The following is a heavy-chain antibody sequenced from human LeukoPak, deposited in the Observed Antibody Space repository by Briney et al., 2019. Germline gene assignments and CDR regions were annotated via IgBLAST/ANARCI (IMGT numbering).Heavy chain of an antibody. V-gene: IGHV3-74*01. Sequence: GGSLRLSCVASGFTFSKHWMHWVRQAPGKGLVWVSRINRDGSSTIYADSVKGRLTISRDNAKNSLYLQMNSLRAEDTAVYYCARDRDSSSLGYYDSNFDYWGQGTLVTVSS. CDR1: GFTFSKHW. CDR3: ARDRDSSSLGYYDSNFDY. D-gene: IGHD3-22*01. CDR2: INRDGSST. J-gene: IGHJ4*02.